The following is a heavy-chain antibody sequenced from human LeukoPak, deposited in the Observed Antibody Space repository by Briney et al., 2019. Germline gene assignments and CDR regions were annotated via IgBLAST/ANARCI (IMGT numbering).Heavy chain of an antibody. CDR1: GFTFNRYT. V-gene: IGHV3-21*01. Sequence: PGGSLRLSCAASGFTFNRYTMNWVRQAPGKGLGWVSSISSSITYIYYADSVKGRFTISRDNARNSLYLQMNSLSAEDTAVYYRARTYDILTNGMDVWGQGTTVTVSS. CDR2: ISSSITYI. CDR3: ARTYDILTNGMDV. J-gene: IGHJ6*02. D-gene: IGHD3-9*01.